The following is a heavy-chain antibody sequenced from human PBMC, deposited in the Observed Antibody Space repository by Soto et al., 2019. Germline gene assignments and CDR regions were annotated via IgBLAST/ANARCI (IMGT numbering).Heavy chain of an antibody. CDR3: ARVKLGSYDWFDP. CDR2: INPDGSRT. J-gene: IGHJ5*02. V-gene: IGHV3-74*01. Sequence: EVQLVESGGDLVQPGGSLRLSCAASGFTFINYWMHWVRQVPGKGLMWVSRINPDGSRTTYADSVKGRFDISRDNARNTVYLQMNNLRAEDTAVYYCARVKLGSYDWFDPWGQGTLVTVSS. D-gene: IGHD3-16*01. CDR1: GFTFINYW.